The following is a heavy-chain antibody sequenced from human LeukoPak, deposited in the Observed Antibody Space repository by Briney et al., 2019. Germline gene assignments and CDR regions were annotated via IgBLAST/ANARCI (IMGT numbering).Heavy chain of an antibody. Sequence: ASVKVSCKASGYTFTSYDINWVRQATGQGLEWMGWMNPNSGNTGYAQKFQGRVTITRNTSISTAYMELSSLRSADTAVSYCARSGLPAANQVGYYYYYRDVWGKGTTVTVSS. J-gene: IGHJ6*03. V-gene: IGHV1-8*03. CDR2: MNPNSGNT. D-gene: IGHD2-2*01. CDR1: GYTFTSYD. CDR3: ARSGLPAANQVGYYYYYRDV.